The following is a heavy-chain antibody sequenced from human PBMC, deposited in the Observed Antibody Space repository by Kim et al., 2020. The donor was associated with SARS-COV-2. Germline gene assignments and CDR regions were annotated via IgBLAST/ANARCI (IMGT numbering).Heavy chain of an antibody. Sequence: SETLSLTCTVSGGSISSSSYYWGWIRQPPGKGLEWIGSIYYSGSTYYNPSLKSRVTISVDTSKNQFSLKLSSVTAADTAVYYCARHIYGSGSYWGRLNNYYYGMDVWGQGTTVTVSS. CDR1: GGSISSSSYY. V-gene: IGHV4-39*07. D-gene: IGHD3-10*01. CDR2: IYYSGST. CDR3: ARHIYGSGSYWGRLNNYYYGMDV. J-gene: IGHJ6*02.